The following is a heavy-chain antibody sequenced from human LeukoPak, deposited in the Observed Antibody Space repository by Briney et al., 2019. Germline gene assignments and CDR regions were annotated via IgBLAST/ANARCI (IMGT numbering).Heavy chain of an antibody. Sequence: GGSLRLSCAASGFTFSSYAMHWVRQAPGKGLEWVAVISYDGSNKYYADSVKGRFTISRDNSKNTLYLQMNSLRAEDTAVYYCARGLQVIYGMDVWGKGTTVTVSS. CDR1: GFTFSSYA. J-gene: IGHJ6*04. CDR2: ISYDGSNK. CDR3: ARGLQVIYGMDV. V-gene: IGHV3-30*04. D-gene: IGHD2-21*01.